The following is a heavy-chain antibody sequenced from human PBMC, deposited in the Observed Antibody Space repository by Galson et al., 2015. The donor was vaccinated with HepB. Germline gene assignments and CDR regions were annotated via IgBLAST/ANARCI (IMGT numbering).Heavy chain of an antibody. CDR1: GGSISSGGYS. CDR2: IYHSGST. V-gene: IGHV4-30-4*07. Sequence: LSLTCTVSGGSISSGGYSWSWIRQPPGKGLEWIGYIYHSGSTYYNPSLKSRVTISVDTSKNQFSLKLSSLTAADTAVFYCARVDTAMADFDYWGQGTLVTVSS. CDR3: ARVDTAMADFDY. D-gene: IGHD5-18*01. J-gene: IGHJ4*02.